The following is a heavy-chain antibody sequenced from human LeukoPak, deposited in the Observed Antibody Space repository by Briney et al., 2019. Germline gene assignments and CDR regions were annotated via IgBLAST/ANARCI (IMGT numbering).Heavy chain of an antibody. CDR1: GFTFSSYE. CDR3: ARGMTGSYFGYFDY. CDR2: ISSSGSTI. D-gene: IGHD1-26*01. V-gene: IGHV3-48*03. J-gene: IGHJ4*02. Sequence: PGGSLRLSCAASGFTFSSYEMNWVRQAPGKGLEWVSYISSSGSTIYYADSVKARFTISRDNAKNSLYLQMNSLRAEDTAVYYCARGMTGSYFGYFDYWGQGTLVTVSS.